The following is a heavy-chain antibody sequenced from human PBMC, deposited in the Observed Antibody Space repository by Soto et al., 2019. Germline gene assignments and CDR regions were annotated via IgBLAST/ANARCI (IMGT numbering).Heavy chain of an antibody. J-gene: IGHJ4*02. CDR1: VFSHNKSREG. D-gene: IGHD2-21*01. CDR3: AHRHNPGGSMWYYFDY. V-gene: IGHV2-5*01. Sequence: SAPKLVYQNQPLTQNFTSPVFSHNKSREGVGWIRQPPGKALEWLALIYWNDDKRYSPSLKSRLTITKDTSKNQVVLTMTNMDPVDTATYYCAHRHNPGGSMWYYFDYWGQGTLVTVSS. CDR2: IYWNDDK.